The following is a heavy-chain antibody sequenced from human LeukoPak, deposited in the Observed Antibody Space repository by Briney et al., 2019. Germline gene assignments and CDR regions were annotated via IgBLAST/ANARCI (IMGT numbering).Heavy chain of an antibody. J-gene: IGHJ4*02. CDR2: ISGDGEST. V-gene: IGHV3-23*01. Sequence: GGSLRVSCAASGVTLRNYAMTWIRQAPGKGLQWVSVISGDGESTYYADSVRGRFTISRDNSKNTMYLQMNNLRAEDTAIYYCAKDRDCSSTGCYVFANWGQGTLLTVSS. CDR3: AKDRDCSSTGCYVFAN. CDR1: GVTLRNYA. D-gene: IGHD2-2*01.